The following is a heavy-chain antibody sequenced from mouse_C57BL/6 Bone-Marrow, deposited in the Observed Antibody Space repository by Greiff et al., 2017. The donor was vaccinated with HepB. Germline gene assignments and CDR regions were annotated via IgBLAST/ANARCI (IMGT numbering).Heavy chain of an antibody. D-gene: IGHD1-1*01. CDR2: IYPRSGNT. J-gene: IGHJ1*03. CDR3: ARFITTVVGPSYWYFDV. Sequence: QVQLQQSGAELARPGASVKLSCKASGYTFTSYGISWVKQRTGQGLEWIGEIYPRSGNTYYNEKFKGKATLTADKSSSTAYMELRSLTSEDSAVYFCARFITTVVGPSYWYFDVWDTGTTVTVSS. CDR1: GYTFTSYG. V-gene: IGHV1-81*01.